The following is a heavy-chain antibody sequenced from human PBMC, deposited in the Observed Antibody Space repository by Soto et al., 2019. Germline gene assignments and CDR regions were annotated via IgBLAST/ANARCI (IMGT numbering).Heavy chain of an antibody. CDR1: GYTFTSYG. CDR2: ISAYNGNT. V-gene: IGHV1-18*01. Sequence: ASVKVSCKASGYTFTSYGISWVRQAPGQGLEWMGWISAYNGNTNYAQKLQGRVTMTTDTSTSTAYMELRSLRSDDTAVYYCARVVPAASAFDWFDPWGQGTLVTVSS. J-gene: IGHJ5*02. D-gene: IGHD2-2*01. CDR3: ARVVPAASAFDWFDP.